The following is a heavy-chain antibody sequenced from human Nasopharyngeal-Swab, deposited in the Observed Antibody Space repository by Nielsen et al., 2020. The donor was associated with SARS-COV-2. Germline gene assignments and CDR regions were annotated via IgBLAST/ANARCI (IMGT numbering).Heavy chain of an antibody. D-gene: IGHD3-10*01. CDR1: GFSFSSYG. CDR2: IWYDGSNK. J-gene: IGHJ4*02. CDR3: ARDFPFGGDVGY. V-gene: IGHV3-33*01. Sequence: GESLEISWAASGFSFSSYGMHWVRQAPGKGLEWVAVIWYDGSNKYYADSVKGRFTISRDNSKNTLYLQMNSLRAEDTAVYYCARDFPFGGDVGYWGQGTLVTVSS.